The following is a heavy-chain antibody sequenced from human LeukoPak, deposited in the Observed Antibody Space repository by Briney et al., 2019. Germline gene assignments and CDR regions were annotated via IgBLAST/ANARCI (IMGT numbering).Heavy chain of an antibody. CDR1: GFTFSSYA. V-gene: IGHV3-23*01. CDR3: ATLVAVPFDY. D-gene: IGHD2-8*02. J-gene: IGHJ4*02. Sequence: PGGSLRLSCAASGFTFSSYAMSWVRQAPGKGLEWVSAISGSGGSTYYADSVEGRFTISRDNSKNTLYLQMDSLRAEDTAVYYCATLVAVPFDYWGQGTLVTVSS. CDR2: ISGSGGST.